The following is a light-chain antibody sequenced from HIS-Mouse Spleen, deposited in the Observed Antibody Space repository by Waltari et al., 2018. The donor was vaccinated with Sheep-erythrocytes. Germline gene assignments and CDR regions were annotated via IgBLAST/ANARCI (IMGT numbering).Light chain of an antibody. CDR3: CSYAGSFWV. J-gene: IGLJ3*02. CDR2: EGS. CDR1: SRDVGSYNL. V-gene: IGLV2-23*01. Sequence: QSALTQPASVSGSPGQSITISCPGTSRDVGSYNLLSWYQQHPGKAPKLMIYEGSKRPSGVSNRFSGSKSGNTASLTISGLQAEDEADYYCCSYAGSFWVFGGGTKLTVL.